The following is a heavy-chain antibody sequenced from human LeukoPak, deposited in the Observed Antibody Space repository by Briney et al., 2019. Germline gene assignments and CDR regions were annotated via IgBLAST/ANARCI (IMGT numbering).Heavy chain of an antibody. CDR3: ARDEMVRGVISWFDP. J-gene: IGHJ5*02. D-gene: IGHD3-10*01. Sequence: SRYWMSWVRQPPGKGLEWIGSIYYSGSTYYNPSLKSRVTISVDTSKNQFSLKLSSVTAADTAVYYCARDEMVRGVISWFDPWGQGTLVTVSS. CDR1: SRYW. V-gene: IGHV4-39*07. CDR2: IYYSGST.